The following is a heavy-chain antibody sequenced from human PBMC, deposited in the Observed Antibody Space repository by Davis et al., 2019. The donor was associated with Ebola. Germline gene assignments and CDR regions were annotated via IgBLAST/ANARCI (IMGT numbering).Heavy chain of an antibody. V-gene: IGHV3-21*06. D-gene: IGHD3-3*01. Sequence: GESLKISCAASGFTFSSYSLSWVRQAPGKGLEWVASMTGSGSHQYYADSVQGRFTISRDNAKNSLYLQMNSVRAEDTAVYYCARNYHSTEYYDEFGDYWGQGTLVTVSS. CDR2: MTGSGSHQ. J-gene: IGHJ4*02. CDR3: ARNYHSTEYYDEFGDY. CDR1: GFTFSSYS.